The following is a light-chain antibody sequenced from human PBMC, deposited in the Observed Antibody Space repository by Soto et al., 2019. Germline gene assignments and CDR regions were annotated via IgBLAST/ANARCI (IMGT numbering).Light chain of an antibody. Sequence: IVLTQSPGTLSLSPGERATLSCRAIQSVSSSSLTWYQQKPGQAPRLLIYGASTRATGIPDRFSGSGSGTDFSLTISRLEPEDFAVYYCLQFDISPLYTFGQGTKVDI. CDR1: QSVSSSS. CDR3: LQFDISPLYT. V-gene: IGKV3-20*01. J-gene: IGKJ2*01. CDR2: GAS.